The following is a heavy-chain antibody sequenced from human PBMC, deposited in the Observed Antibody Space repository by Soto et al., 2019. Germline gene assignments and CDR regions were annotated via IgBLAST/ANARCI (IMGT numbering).Heavy chain of an antibody. CDR2: IYHSGST. CDR3: ARDLSGRGLLDY. V-gene: IGHV4-30-2*01. D-gene: IGHD4-17*01. Sequence: PSETLSLTCAVSGGSISSGGYSWSWIRQPPGKGLEWIGYIYHSGSTYYNPSLKSRVTISVDRSKNQFSLKLSSVTAADTAVYYCARDLSGRGLLDYWGQGTLVTVSS. J-gene: IGHJ4*02. CDR1: GGSISSGGYS.